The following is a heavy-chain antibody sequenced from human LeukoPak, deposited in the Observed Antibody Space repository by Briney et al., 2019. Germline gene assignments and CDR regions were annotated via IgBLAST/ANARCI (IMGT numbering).Heavy chain of an antibody. Sequence: PSETLSLTCTVSGSSISSYYWSWIRQPPGKGLEWIGYIYYSGSTNYNPSLKSRVTISVDTSKNQFSLKLSSVTAADTAVYYCARDLGYSYGYEWGQGTLVTVSS. CDR2: IYYSGST. D-gene: IGHD5-18*01. CDR3: ARDLGYSYGYE. V-gene: IGHV4-59*01. J-gene: IGHJ4*02. CDR1: GSSISSYY.